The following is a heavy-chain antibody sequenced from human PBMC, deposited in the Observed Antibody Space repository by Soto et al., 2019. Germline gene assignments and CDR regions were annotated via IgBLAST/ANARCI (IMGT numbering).Heavy chain of an antibody. V-gene: IGHV3-11*01. CDR1: GFTFSDYY. CDR2: ISASGGNI. J-gene: IGHJ6*02. D-gene: IGHD2-21*01. CDR3: AMWRRYGVDV. Sequence: QVQLVESGGGLVKPGRSLRLSCAASGFTFSDYYMTWIRQAPGKGLEWISYISASGGNINYADSLKGQFTISRDNAKKSLYLQMNSLKNEDTAVYYCAMWRRYGVDVWGQGTTVTVSS.